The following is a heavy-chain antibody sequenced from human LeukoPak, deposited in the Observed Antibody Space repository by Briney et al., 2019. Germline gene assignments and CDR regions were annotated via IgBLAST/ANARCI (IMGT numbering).Heavy chain of an antibody. Sequence: SVKVSCKASGGTFSSYAISWVRQAPGQGLEWMGRIIPIFGTANYAQKFQGRVTITMDESTSTAYMELSSLRSEDTAVYYCARGYDSSGYYYDLAYWGQGTLVTVSS. J-gene: IGHJ4*02. V-gene: IGHV1-69*05. D-gene: IGHD3-22*01. CDR3: ARGYDSSGYYYDLAY. CDR2: IIPIFGTA. CDR1: GGTFSSYA.